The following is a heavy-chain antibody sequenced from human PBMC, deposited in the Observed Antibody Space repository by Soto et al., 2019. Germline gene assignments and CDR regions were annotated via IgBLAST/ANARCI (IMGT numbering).Heavy chain of an antibody. V-gene: IGHV3-23*01. CDR2: ISGSGGGT. D-gene: IGHD5-18*01. CDR3: ARDPGRYSFGYMDF. J-gene: IGHJ4*02. Sequence: GGSLRLSCAASGFTFSSYAMSWVRQAPGKGLEWVSTISGSGGGTYYADSVKGRFTISRDNSKNTLYLQMNSLRAEDTAVYYCARDPGRYSFGYMDFWGQGTPVPVSS. CDR1: GFTFSSYA.